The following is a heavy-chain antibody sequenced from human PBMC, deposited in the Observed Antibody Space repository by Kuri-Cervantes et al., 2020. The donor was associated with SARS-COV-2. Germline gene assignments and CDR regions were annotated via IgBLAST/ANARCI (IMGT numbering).Heavy chain of an antibody. CDR3: ARSIAAPYGDYYYYYGMDV. D-gene: IGHD6-6*01. J-gene: IGHJ6*02. CDR1: GYIFTDYA. Sequence: SVKVSCKASGYIFTDYAIHWVRQAPGQGLEWMGGIIPIFGTANYAQKFQGRVTITADESTSTAYMELSSLRSEDTAVYYCARSIAAPYGDYYYYYGMDVWGQGTTVTVSS. CDR2: IIPIFGTA. V-gene: IGHV1-69*13.